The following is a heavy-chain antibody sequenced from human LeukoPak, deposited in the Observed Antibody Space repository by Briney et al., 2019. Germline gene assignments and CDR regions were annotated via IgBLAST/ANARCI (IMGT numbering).Heavy chain of an antibody. CDR1: GFTFSDYY. Sequence: GGSLRLSCAASGFTFSDYYMSWIRQAPGKGLEWVSYISSSGSTIYYADSVKGRFTISRDNAKNSLYLQMNSLRAEDAAVYYCARVAGDFWSGYYFDYWGQGTLVTVSS. J-gene: IGHJ4*02. CDR3: ARVAGDFWSGYYFDY. V-gene: IGHV3-11*01. CDR2: ISSSGSTI. D-gene: IGHD3-3*01.